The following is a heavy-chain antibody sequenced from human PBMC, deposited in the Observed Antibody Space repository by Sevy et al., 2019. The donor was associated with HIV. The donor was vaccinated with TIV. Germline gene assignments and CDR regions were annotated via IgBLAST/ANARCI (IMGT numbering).Heavy chain of an antibody. CDR3: ARDGGRITMVQGVLAYYHGMDV. CDR1: GFTFSIYS. Sequence: GGSLRLSCAASGFTFSIYSMNWVRQAPGKGLEWVSSSSSSSNYIYYADSVKGRFTISRDNAKNPLYLQMNSLRAEDTAVYYCARDGGRITMVQGVLAYYHGMDVWDQGTTVTVSS. V-gene: IGHV3-21*01. CDR2: SSSSSNYI. J-gene: IGHJ6*02. D-gene: IGHD3-10*01.